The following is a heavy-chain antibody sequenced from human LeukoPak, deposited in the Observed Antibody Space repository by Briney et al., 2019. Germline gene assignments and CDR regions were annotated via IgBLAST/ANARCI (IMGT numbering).Heavy chain of an antibody. V-gene: IGHV3-74*01. D-gene: IGHD3-10*01. Sequence: GGSLRLSCAASGFTFSTYWMHWVRQAPGKGLVWVSRINTDGTTTSYADSVKGRFTISRDNAKNTLYLQMNSLRAEDTAVYYCARDTSSYGSQTGDNIWGQGTLVTVSS. J-gene: IGHJ4*02. CDR2: INTDGTTT. CDR3: ARDTSSYGSQTGDNI. CDR1: GFTFSTYW.